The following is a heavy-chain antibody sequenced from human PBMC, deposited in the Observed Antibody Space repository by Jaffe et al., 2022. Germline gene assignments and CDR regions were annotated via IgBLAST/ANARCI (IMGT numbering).Heavy chain of an antibody. D-gene: IGHD3-22*01. Sequence: EVQLVESGGGLVQPGGSLRLSCAASGFTVSSNYMSWVRQAPGKGLEWVSVIYSGGSTYYADSVKGRFTISRDNSKNTLYLQMNSLRAEDTAVYYCARMKGLTRRYYYDSSGTTHFDYWGQGTLVTVSS. CDR3: ARMKGLTRRYYYDSSGTTHFDY. CDR2: IYSGGST. V-gene: IGHV3-66*02. CDR1: GFTVSSNY. J-gene: IGHJ4*02.